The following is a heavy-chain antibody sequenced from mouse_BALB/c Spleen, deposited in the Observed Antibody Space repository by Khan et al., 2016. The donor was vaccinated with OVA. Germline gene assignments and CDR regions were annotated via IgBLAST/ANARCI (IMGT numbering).Heavy chain of an antibody. Sequence: VQLQESGPGLIQPSQSLSITCTVSGFSLTSYGVHWVRQSPGKGLEWLGVIWSGGTTAYNVDFISRLTISKDNSKSNVFLNMNSLQANDTDIYYCASLYAYGEGFAYWGQGTLVTVSA. CDR1: GFSLTSYG. J-gene: IGHJ3*01. V-gene: IGHV2-2*02. CDR3: ASLYAYGEGFAY. CDR2: IWSGGTT. D-gene: IGHD1-2*01.